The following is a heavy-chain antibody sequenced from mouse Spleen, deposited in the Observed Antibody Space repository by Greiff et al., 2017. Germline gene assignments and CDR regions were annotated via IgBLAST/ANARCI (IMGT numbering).Heavy chain of an antibody. Sequence: EVHLVESEGGLVQPGSSMKLSCTASGFTFSDYYMAWVRQVPEKGLEWVANINYDGSSTYYLDSLKSRFIISRDNAKNILYLQMSSLKSEDTATYYCARARWLLYAMDYWGQGTSVTVSA. CDR3: ARARWLLYAMDY. J-gene: IGHJ4*01. V-gene: IGHV5-16*01. D-gene: IGHD2-3*01. CDR1: GFTFSDYY. CDR2: INYDGSST.